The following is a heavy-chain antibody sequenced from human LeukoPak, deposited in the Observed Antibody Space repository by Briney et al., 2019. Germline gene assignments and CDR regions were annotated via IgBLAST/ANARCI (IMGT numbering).Heavy chain of an antibody. CDR1: GFTFSSYA. J-gene: IGHJ4*02. V-gene: IGHV3-7*01. CDR3: ARGDFMIMFGGVIVPIDY. D-gene: IGHD3-16*02. CDR2: IKQDGSER. Sequence: GGSLRLSCAASGFTFSSYAMHWVRQAPGKGLEWVANIKQDGSERYYVDSVKGRFTISRDNARNSLYLQMNSLRAEDTAVYYCARGDFMIMFGGVIVPIDYWGQGTLVTVSS.